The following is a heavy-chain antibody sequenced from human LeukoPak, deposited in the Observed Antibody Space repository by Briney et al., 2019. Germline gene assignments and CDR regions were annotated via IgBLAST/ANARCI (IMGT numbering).Heavy chain of an antibody. J-gene: IGHJ4*02. CDR1: GFTFNSYC. CDR3: VSPRGFSYGYFDY. Sequence: GSLRLSCAASGFTFNSYCMNWIRQPPGKGLEWIGSIYYSKNTYYNPSLKSRVTISADTSKNQFSLTLGSVSATDTAVYYCVSPRGFSYGYFDYWGQGTLVTVSS. V-gene: IGHV4-39*01. D-gene: IGHD5-18*01. CDR2: IYYSKNT.